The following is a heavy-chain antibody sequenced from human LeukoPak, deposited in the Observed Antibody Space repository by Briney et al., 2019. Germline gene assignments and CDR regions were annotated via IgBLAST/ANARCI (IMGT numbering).Heavy chain of an antibody. J-gene: IGHJ3*02. CDR1: GGSISSYY. V-gene: IGHV4-59*01. Sequence: SETLSLTCTVSGGSISSYYWSWIRQPPGKGLEWIGYIYYSGSTNYNPSLKSRVTISVDTSKNQFSLKLSSVTAADTAVYYCARKERWLVVGAFGIWGQGTMVTVSS. CDR3: ARKERWLVVGAFGI. CDR2: IYYSGST. D-gene: IGHD6-19*01.